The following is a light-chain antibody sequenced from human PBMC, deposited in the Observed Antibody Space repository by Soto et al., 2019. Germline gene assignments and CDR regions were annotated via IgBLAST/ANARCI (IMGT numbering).Light chain of an antibody. CDR1: SSNIGSNY. J-gene: IGLJ1*01. CDR2: RNN. CDR3: AAWDDSLSGYV. V-gene: IGLV1-47*01. Sequence: QAVVTQPPSASGTPGQRVTISCSGSSSNIGSNYVYWYQQLPGTAPKLLIYRNNQRPSGVPDRFSGSKSGTSVSLAISGLRSEDEADYYCAAWDDSLSGYVFGTGTKLTVL.